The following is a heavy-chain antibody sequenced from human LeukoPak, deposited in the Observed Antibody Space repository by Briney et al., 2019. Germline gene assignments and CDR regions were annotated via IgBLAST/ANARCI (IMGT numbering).Heavy chain of an antibody. CDR3: ARDRRAYYYDSSGYYSLDY. CDR1: GFTFSSYS. V-gene: IGHV3-48*04. J-gene: IGHJ4*02. Sequence: QPGGSLRLSCAASGFTFSSYSMNWVRQAPGKGLEWVSYISSSSSTIYYADSVKGRFTISRDNAKNSLYLQMNSLRAEDTAVYYCARDRRAYYYDSSGYYSLDYWGQGTLVTVSS. D-gene: IGHD3-22*01. CDR2: ISSSSSTI.